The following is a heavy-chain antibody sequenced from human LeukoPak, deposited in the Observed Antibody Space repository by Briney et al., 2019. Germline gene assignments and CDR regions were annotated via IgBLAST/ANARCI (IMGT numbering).Heavy chain of an antibody. V-gene: IGHV4-39*07. J-gene: IGHJ5*02. CDR2: IYYSGST. Sequence: PSETLSLTCVVSGGSISSTSYYWGWIRQPPGTGLEWIGSIYYSGSTYYSPSLKSRVTISVDTSKNQFSLKLSSVTAADTAVYYCARLLRVGYCSTTTCNWFDHWGQGTLVTVSS. CDR3: ARLLRVGYCSTTTCNWFDH. CDR1: GGSISSTSYY. D-gene: IGHD2-2*03.